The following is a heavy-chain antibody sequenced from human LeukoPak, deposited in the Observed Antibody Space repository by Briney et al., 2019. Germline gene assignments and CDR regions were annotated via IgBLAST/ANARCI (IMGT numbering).Heavy chain of an antibody. Sequence: SETLSLTCTVSGGSISTYYWSWIRQPPGKGLEWIGNIYYNGSTNYNPSLKSRLTISVDTSKNQFSLKLTSVTAADTAVYYCARGDSSGHPAFDYWGQGTLVTVSS. CDR2: IYYNGST. CDR3: ARGDSSGHPAFDY. J-gene: IGHJ4*02. CDR1: GGSISTYY. V-gene: IGHV4-59*01. D-gene: IGHD3-22*01.